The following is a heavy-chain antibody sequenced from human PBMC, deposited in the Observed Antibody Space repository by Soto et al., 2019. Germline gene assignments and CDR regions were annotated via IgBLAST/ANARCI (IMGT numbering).Heavy chain of an antibody. D-gene: IGHD6-25*01. Sequence: EVQLVESGGGLVQPGRSLRLSCTASGFTFGDYAMSWVRQDPGKGLEWVGFIRSKAYGGTTEYAASVKGRFTISRDDSKSIAYLQMNSLKTEDTAVYYCTRAKAGNWFDPWGQGTLVTVSS. CDR3: TRAKAGNWFDP. CDR2: IRSKAYGGTT. CDR1: GFTFGDYA. J-gene: IGHJ5*02. V-gene: IGHV3-49*04.